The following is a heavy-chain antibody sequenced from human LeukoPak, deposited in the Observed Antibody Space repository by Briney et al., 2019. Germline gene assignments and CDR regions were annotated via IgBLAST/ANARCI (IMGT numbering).Heavy chain of an antibody. V-gene: IGHV3-11*04. CDR1: GFTFSDYY. J-gene: IGHJ6*03. Sequence: PGGSLRLSCAASGFTFSDYYMSWIRQAPGKGLEWVSYISSSGSTIYYADSVKGRFTISRDNAKNSLYLQMNSLRAEDTAVYYCARVPSNTHYYYYYMDVWGKGTTVTVSS. CDR2: ISSSGSTI. CDR3: ARVPSNTHYYYYYMDV. D-gene: IGHD2-15*01.